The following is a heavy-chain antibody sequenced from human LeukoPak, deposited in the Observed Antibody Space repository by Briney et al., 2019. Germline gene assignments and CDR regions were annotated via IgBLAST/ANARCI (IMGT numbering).Heavy chain of an antibody. CDR1: GYTLTELS. CDR3: AAGWPVMTTVTTGFDI. CDR2: FDPEDGET. D-gene: IGHD4-17*01. Sequence: ASVKVSCKVFGYTLTELSMHWVRQAPGKGLEWMGGFDPEDGETIYAQKFQGRVTMTEDTSTDTAYMELSSLRSEDTAVYYCAAGWPVMTTVTTGFDIWGQGTMVTVSS. V-gene: IGHV1-24*01. J-gene: IGHJ3*02.